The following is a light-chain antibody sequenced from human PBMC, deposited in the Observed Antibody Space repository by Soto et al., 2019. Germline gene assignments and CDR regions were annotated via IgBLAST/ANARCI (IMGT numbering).Light chain of an antibody. V-gene: IGKV3-15*01. CDR3: HQHNNWWT. CDR2: GAS. CDR1: QSVSSN. Sequence: EIVLTQSPGTLSLSPGERATLSFRASQSVSSNYLAWYQRKPGQAPRLLIYGASTRAAGIPARFSGSGSGTDFTLTITSLQSEGFGVYYCHQHNNWWTFGQGTKVDIK. J-gene: IGKJ1*01.